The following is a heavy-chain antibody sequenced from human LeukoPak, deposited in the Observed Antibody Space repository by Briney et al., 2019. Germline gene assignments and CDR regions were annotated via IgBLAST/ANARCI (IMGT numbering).Heavy chain of an antibody. CDR1: PLAASTNY. CDR2: IYSDGTT. D-gene: IGHD3-22*01. Sequence: GGPLGLSFAASPLAASTNYMNWVGQAPGRGLEGVSVIYSDGTTNYADSVKGRFTISRDNSKNTLYLQMNSLRAEDTAVYYCARAHSRGPDAFDIWGQGTMVTVSS. CDR3: ARAHSRGPDAFDI. V-gene: IGHV3-66*01. J-gene: IGHJ3*02.